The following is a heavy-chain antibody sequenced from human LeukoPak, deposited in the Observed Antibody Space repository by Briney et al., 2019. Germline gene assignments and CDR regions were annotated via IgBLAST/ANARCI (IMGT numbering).Heavy chain of an antibody. V-gene: IGHV3-23*01. J-gene: IGHJ4*02. CDR1: GFTFSSYA. Sequence: PGGSLRLSCAASGFTFSSYAMNWVRQAPGKGLEWVSSINEPGRVTSHADSVKGRFTISRDNSKNTLYLQMNSLRAEDTALYYCARQFVRVWGRGTLVTVSS. D-gene: IGHD3-10*01. CDR2: INEPGRVT. CDR3: ARQFVRV.